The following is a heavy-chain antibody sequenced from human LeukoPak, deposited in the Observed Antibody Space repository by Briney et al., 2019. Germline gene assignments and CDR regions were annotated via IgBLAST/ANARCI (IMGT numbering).Heavy chain of an antibody. CDR1: GGSISSYY. Sequence: SETLSLTCTVSGGSISSYYWSWIRQPPGEGLEWIGYVYYSGSTNYNPSLKSRVAISVDTSKNQFSLKLSSVTAADTAVYYCAREFSWSGFFDYWGQGTLVTVSS. CDR2: VYYSGST. CDR3: AREFSWSGFFDY. D-gene: IGHD3-3*01. V-gene: IGHV4-59*01. J-gene: IGHJ4*02.